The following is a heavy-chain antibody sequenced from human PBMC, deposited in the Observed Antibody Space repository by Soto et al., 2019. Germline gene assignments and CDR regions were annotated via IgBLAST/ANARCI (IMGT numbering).Heavy chain of an antibody. CDR3: ARSVYYDSSVLFGAGVYYYYCGMDV. V-gene: IGHV1-3*01. Sequence: ASVKVSCKASGYTFTSYAMHWVRQAPGQRLEWMGWINAGNGNTKYSQKFQGRVTITRDTSASTAYMELSSLRSEDTAVYYCARSVYYDSSVLFGAGVYYYYCGMDVWGQGTTVTVSS. CDR2: INAGNGNT. J-gene: IGHJ6*02. D-gene: IGHD3-22*01. CDR1: GYTFTSYA.